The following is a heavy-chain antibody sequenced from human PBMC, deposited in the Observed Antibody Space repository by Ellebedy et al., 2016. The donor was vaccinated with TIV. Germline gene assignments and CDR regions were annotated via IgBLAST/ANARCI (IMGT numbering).Heavy chain of an antibody. Sequence: SETLSLTXTVSGCSISSGGYYWSWIRQHPGKGLEWIGYIYYSGSTYYNPSLKSRVTISVDTSKNQFSLKLSSVTAADTAVYYCARVAVPAAVAVPNWFDPWGQGTLVTVSS. CDR2: IYYSGST. CDR3: ARVAVPAAVAVPNWFDP. V-gene: IGHV4-31*03. CDR1: GCSISSGGYY. J-gene: IGHJ5*02. D-gene: IGHD2-2*01.